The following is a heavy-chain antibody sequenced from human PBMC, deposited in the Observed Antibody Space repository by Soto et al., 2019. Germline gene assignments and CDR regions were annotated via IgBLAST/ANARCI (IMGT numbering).Heavy chain of an antibody. CDR2: ISAYNGNT. CDR1: GYTFTSYG. V-gene: IGHV1-18*01. CDR3: ARTFLYGDYGSDAFDI. J-gene: IGHJ3*02. Sequence: GASVKVSCKASGYTFTSYGISWVRQAPGQGLEWMGWISAYNGNTNYAQKLQGRVTMTTDTSTSTAYMELRSLRSDDTAVYYCARTFLYGDYGSDAFDIWGQGTMVTVSS. D-gene: IGHD4-17*01.